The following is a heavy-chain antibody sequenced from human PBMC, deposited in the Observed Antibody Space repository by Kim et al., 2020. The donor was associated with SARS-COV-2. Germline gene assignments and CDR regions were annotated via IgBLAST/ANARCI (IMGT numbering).Heavy chain of an antibody. CDR2: ISSSSSYI. V-gene: IGHV3-21*01. CDR3: ARDPSRIAVAGGDV. Sequence: GGSLSLSCAASGFTFSSYSMNWVRQAPGKGLEWVSSISSSSSYIYYADSVKGRFTISRDNAKNSLYLQMNSLRAEDTAVYYCARDPSRIAVAGGDVWGQGTLVTVSS. D-gene: IGHD6-19*01. J-gene: IGHJ4*02. CDR1: GFTFSSYS.